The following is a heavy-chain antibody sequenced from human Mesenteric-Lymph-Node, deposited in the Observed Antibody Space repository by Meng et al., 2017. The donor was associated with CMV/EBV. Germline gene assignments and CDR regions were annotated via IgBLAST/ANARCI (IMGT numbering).Heavy chain of an antibody. CDR1: GFIFTNAW. J-gene: IGHJ4*02. CDR3: TTYCSSTGRSFDY. D-gene: IGHD2-2*01. V-gene: IGHV3-15*01. CDR2: IKSKTDDGTT. Sequence: GGSLRLSCAASGFIFTNAWMSWVRQAPGKGLEWVGRIKSKTDDGTTDYSAPVKGRFTISRDDSKNTVYLQMNSLKIEDTAVYYCTTYCSSTGRSFDYWGQGTLVTVSS.